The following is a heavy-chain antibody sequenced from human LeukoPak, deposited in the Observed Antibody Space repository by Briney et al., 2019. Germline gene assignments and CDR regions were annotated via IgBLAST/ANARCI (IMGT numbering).Heavy chain of an antibody. V-gene: IGHV4-4*02. D-gene: IGHD3-10*01. Sequence: PSETLSLTCAVSGGSISSGGYWSWVRQPPGRGLEWIGQIYISGSTNYNPSLDSRVTMSLDKSRNQLSLRLKSMTAADTAVYYCTRHGSYSHGFWGQGALVTVAS. CDR3: TRHGSYSHGF. J-gene: IGHJ4*02. CDR2: IYISGST. CDR1: GGSISSGGY.